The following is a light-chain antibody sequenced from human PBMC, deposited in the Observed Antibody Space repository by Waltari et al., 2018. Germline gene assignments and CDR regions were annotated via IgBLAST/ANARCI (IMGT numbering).Light chain of an antibody. Sequence: EIVLIQSPATLSLSPGESATLSCRASQSVVSYLAWYQQKPGQAPRLLIFDASNRAAGIPARFGGSGSGTDFTLTISSLESDDFAVYVCQQRSEWPITFGQGARREIK. CDR2: DAS. J-gene: IGKJ5*01. CDR3: QQRSEWPIT. V-gene: IGKV3-11*01. CDR1: QSVVSY.